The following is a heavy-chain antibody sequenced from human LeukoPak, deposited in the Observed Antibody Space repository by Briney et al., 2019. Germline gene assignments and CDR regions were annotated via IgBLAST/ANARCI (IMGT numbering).Heavy chain of an antibody. D-gene: IGHD6-13*01. J-gene: IGHJ1*01. CDR1: GGSISSPNW. Sequence: PSETLSLTCAVSGGSISSPNWWTWVRQPPGKGLEWIGEVYHTGSTNYNPSLKSRVTISVDTSKNQFSLKLSSVTAADTAVYYCARGGIAAARNFQHWGQGTLVTVSS. V-gene: IGHV4-4*02. CDR3: ARGGIAAARNFQH. CDR2: VYHTGST.